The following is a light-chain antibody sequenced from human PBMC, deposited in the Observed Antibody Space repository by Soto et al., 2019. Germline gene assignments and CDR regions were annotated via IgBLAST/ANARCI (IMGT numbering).Light chain of an antibody. V-gene: IGKV3-15*01. J-gene: IGKJ1*01. CDR1: QTVNSN. CDR3: QQYNNWPRT. Sequence: EIVMTQAPATPSVAPDERATLSCRASQTVNSNLAWYQQRPGQAPRLLINSASTRATGIPARFSGSGSGTEFTLTVSSLQSEAFAVYCSQQYNNWPRTFGQGTKVDI. CDR2: SAS.